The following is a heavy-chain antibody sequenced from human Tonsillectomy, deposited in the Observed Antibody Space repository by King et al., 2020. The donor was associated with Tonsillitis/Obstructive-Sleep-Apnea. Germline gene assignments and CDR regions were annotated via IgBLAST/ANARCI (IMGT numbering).Heavy chain of an antibody. Sequence: QLVQSGAEVKKPGESLKISCKGSGYSFTSYWIAWVRQMPGKGLEWMGIIYPCDSDTRYRPSFKGQVTLSADKSISSAYLHVSGLKASETATYYCARLPRVLTTTPHYYFDYWGQGTLVTVSS. J-gene: IGHJ4*02. D-gene: IGHD3-22*01. CDR3: ARLPRVLTTTPHYYFDY. CDR1: GYSFTSYW. V-gene: IGHV5-51*01. CDR2: IYPCDSDT.